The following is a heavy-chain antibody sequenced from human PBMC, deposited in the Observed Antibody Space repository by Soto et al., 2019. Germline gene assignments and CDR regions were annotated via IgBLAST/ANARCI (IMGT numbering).Heavy chain of an antibody. Sequence: QVQLVQSGAEVKKPGSSVKVSCKASGGTFSSYAISWVRQAPGQGLEWMGGIIPIFDTANYTQKFQGRVTITADESTSTAYMGQSSLGSEDTAVYYCARDIAAAACCGMDVWGQGTTVTV. CDR2: IIPIFDTA. CDR3: ARDIAAAACCGMDV. D-gene: IGHD6-13*01. CDR1: GGTFSSYA. V-gene: IGHV1-69*01. J-gene: IGHJ6*02.